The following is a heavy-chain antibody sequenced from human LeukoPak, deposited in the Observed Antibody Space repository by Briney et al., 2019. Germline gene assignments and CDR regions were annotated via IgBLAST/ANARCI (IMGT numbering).Heavy chain of an antibody. Sequence: GGSLRLSCAASGFTFSSYAMSWVRQAPGKGLEWVANIRQDGSEKYYVDSVKGRLTISRDNAKNSLYLQMNNLTAADTAIYYCARAGHYGDDAFDLWGQGTRVTVSS. V-gene: IGHV3-7*01. CDR2: IRQDGSEK. D-gene: IGHD4-17*01. CDR3: ARAGHYGDDAFDL. J-gene: IGHJ3*01. CDR1: GFTFSSYA.